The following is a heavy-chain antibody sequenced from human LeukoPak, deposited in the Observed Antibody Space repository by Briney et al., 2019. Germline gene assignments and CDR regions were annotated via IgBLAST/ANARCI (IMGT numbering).Heavy chain of an antibody. CDR2: MYYSGGT. Sequence: NPSEALSLTCTVSGGSISGSISSSTYYWGWIRQPPGKGLEWIGNMYYSGGTYYNPSLKSRVTISVDTSKNQFSLKLSSVTAADTAVYYCARHGRYDSRPAYFDYWGQGTLVTVSS. D-gene: IGHD3-22*01. CDR3: ARHGRYDSRPAYFDY. CDR1: GGSISGSISSSTYY. J-gene: IGHJ4*02. V-gene: IGHV4-39*01.